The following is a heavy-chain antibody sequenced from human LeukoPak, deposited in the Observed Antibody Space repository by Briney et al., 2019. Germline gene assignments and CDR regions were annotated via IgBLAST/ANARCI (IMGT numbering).Heavy chain of an antibody. D-gene: IGHD3-10*01. CDR3: ARGGSGSYSGWFDP. J-gene: IGHJ5*02. CDR2: INPKNGGT. CDR1: GFTFTAYY. Sequence: GASVKVSCKASGFTFTAYYMHWVRQAPGQGLEWMGWINPKNGGTTYAQNFQGRVTMTRGTAISTAYMEISSLRSDDTAVYYCARGGSGSYSGWFDPWGQGTLVTVSS. V-gene: IGHV1-2*02.